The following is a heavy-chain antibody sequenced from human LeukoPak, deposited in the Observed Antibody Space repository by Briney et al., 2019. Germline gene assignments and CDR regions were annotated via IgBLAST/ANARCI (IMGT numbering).Heavy chain of an antibody. CDR2: IISSGSTI. D-gene: IGHD6-19*01. Sequence: PGGSLRLSCADSGFTFSSYEINWVRQAPGEGLERVSYIISSGSTIYYADSVKGRFTISRDNGRNSLYLQMNSLRVDDTAVYYCARDATPQYSSGWVFFDYWGQGTLVTVSS. CDR1: GFTFSSYE. V-gene: IGHV3-48*03. CDR3: ARDATPQYSSGWVFFDY. J-gene: IGHJ4*02.